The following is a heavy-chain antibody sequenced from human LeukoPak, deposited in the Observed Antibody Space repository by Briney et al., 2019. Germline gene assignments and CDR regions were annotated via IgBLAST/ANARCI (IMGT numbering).Heavy chain of an antibody. V-gene: IGHV4-61*02. D-gene: IGHD3-10*01. Sequence: SQTLSLTCTVSGGSISSGSYYWSWIRQPAGKGLEWIGRIYTSGSTNYNPSLKSRVTISGDTSKNQFSLKLSSVTAADTAVYYCARDVWFGAGRTFDYWGQGTLVTVSS. CDR2: IYTSGST. CDR3: ARDVWFGAGRTFDY. J-gene: IGHJ4*02. CDR1: GGSISSGSYY.